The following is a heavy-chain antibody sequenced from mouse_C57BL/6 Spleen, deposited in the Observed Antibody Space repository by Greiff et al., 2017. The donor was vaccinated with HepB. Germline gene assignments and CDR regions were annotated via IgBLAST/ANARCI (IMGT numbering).Heavy chain of an antibody. V-gene: IGHV3-6*01. D-gene: IGHD3-1*01. J-gene: IGHJ2*01. CDR2: ISYDGSN. CDR3: ARDRGLLYYFDY. Sequence: EVQLVESGPGLVKPSQSLSLTCSVTGYSITSGYYWNWIRQFPGNKLEWMGYISYDGSNNYNPSLKNRISITRDTSKNQFFLKLNSVTTEDTATYYCARDRGLLYYFDYWGQGTTLTVSS. CDR1: GYSITSGYY.